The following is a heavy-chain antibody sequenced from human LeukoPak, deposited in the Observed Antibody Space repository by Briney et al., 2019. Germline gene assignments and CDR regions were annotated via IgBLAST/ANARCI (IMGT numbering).Heavy chain of an antibody. D-gene: IGHD5-18*01. CDR3: ARDEEHTYGSVFGY. CDR2: IHYSGNT. Sequence: SETLSLTCTVSGGSISGYYWTWIRQPPGKGLEWIGYIHYSGNTNYHPSLKSRVTISVDTSKNQFSLNLNSVTAADTAVYYCARDEEHTYGSVFGYWGQGTLVTVSS. CDR1: GGSISGYY. J-gene: IGHJ4*02. V-gene: IGHV4-59*01.